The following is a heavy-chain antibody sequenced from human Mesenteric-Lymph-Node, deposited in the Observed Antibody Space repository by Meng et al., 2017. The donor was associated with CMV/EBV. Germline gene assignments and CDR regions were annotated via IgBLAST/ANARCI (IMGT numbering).Heavy chain of an antibody. CDR2: IYYTGRT. Sequence: LETLSLTCTVSGVPIITYYWSWIRQTPGKGLEWIGDIYYTGRTNYNPSLKSRVTISVDTSKNQFSLKLSSVTAADTAVYYCARDRDSIAADSQYHYYYYGMDVWGQGTTVTVSS. J-gene: IGHJ6*02. CDR3: ARDRDSIAADSQYHYYYYGMDV. CDR1: GVPIITYY. V-gene: IGHV4-59*01. D-gene: IGHD6-6*01.